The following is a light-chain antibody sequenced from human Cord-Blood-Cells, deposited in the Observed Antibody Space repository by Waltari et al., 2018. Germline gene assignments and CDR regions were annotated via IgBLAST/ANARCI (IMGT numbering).Light chain of an antibody. Sequence: DIQMTSSPSSLSASVGDRVTITCRASQSISSYLTWYQQKPVKAPKLLIYAASSLQSGVPSRFSGSGSGTDFTLTISSLQPEDFATYYCQQSYSTPSTFGQGTRLEIK. CDR2: AAS. J-gene: IGKJ5*01. CDR3: QQSYSTPST. V-gene: IGKV1-39*01. CDR1: QSISSY.